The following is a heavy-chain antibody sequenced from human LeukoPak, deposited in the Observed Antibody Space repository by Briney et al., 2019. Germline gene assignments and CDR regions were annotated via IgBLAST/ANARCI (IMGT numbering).Heavy chain of an antibody. CDR3: ARLGSHSFEYFQH. V-gene: IGHV4-31*03. Sequence: SQTLSLTCTVSGGSISSGGYYWSWIRQHPGKGLEWIGYIYYSGSTYYNPSLKSRVTISVDTSKNQFSLKLSSVTAADTAVYYCARLGSHSFEYFQHWGQGTLVTVSS. D-gene: IGHD1-26*01. CDR2: IYYSGST. J-gene: IGHJ1*01. CDR1: GGSISSGGYY.